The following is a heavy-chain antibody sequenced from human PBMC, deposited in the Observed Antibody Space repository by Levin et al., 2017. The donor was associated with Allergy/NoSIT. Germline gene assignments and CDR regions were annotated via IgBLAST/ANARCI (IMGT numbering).Heavy chain of an antibody. CDR2: ISSRSSNI. V-gene: IGHV3-21*01. CDR1: GFTFSNYS. J-gene: IGHJ4*02. CDR3: ARDSTAVSSDY. D-gene: IGHD4-11*01. Sequence: GESLKISCAASGFTFSNYSMNWVRQAPGKGLEWVSSISSRSSNIYYADSVKGRFTISRDNAKNSLYLQMNSLRAEDTAVYYCARDSTAVSSDYWGQGTLVNVSS.